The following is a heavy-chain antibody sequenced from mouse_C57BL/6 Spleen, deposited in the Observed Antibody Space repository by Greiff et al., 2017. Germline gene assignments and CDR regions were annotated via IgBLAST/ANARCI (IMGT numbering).Heavy chain of an antibody. Sequence: VQLQQSGTVLARPGASVKMSCKTSGYTFTSYWMHWVKQRPGQGLEWIGAIYPGNSDTSYNQKFKGKAKLTAVTSASTAYMELSSLTNEDSAVYYCTRSDDYDDGDAMDYWGQGTSVTVSS. J-gene: IGHJ4*01. CDR1: GYTFTSYW. CDR3: TRSDDYDDGDAMDY. V-gene: IGHV1-5*01. D-gene: IGHD2-4*01. CDR2: IYPGNSDT.